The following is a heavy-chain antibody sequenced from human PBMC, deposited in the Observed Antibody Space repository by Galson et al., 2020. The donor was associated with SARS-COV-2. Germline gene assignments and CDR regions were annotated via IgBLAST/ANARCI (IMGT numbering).Heavy chain of an antibody. CDR2: ITSSSTT. CDR1: GFPFRSYT. D-gene: IGHD6-13*01. CDR3: SRGLSSSWPFIDF. V-gene: IGHV3-48*02. Sequence: QAGGSLRLSCAASGFPFRSYTMHWVRPAPGKGLAWVSFITSSSTTYYADSVKGRFTISRDNAKNSLYLQMSGLRDDDTALYYCSRGLSSSWPFIDFWGQGGLVTVSS. J-gene: IGHJ4*02.